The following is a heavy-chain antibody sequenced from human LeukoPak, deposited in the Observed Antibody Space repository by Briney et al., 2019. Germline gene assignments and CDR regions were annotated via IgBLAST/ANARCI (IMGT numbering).Heavy chain of an antibody. CDR3: ARGRGDILTGYSLFDY. J-gene: IGHJ4*02. V-gene: IGHV1-69*05. CDR1: GGTFSSYA. Sequence: SVKVSCKASGGTFSSYAISWVRQAPGQGLEWMGGIIPIFGTANYAQKFQGRVTITTDESTSTAYMELSSLRSEDTAVYYCARGRGDILTGYSLFDYWGQGTLVTVSS. D-gene: IGHD3-9*01. CDR2: IIPIFGTA.